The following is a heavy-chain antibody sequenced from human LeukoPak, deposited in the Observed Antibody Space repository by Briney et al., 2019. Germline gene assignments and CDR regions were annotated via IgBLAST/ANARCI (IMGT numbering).Heavy chain of an antibody. CDR1: GYTFTGYY. CDR2: MNPNSGNT. J-gene: IGHJ6*03. Sequence: ASVKVSCKASGYTFTGYYMHWVRQAPGQGLEWMGWMNPNSGNTGYAQKFQGRVTITRNTSISTAYMELSSLRSEDTAVYYCARGDIRFGVWYYYMDVWGKGTTVTVSS. CDR3: ARGDIRFGVWYYYMDV. D-gene: IGHD3-10*01. V-gene: IGHV1-8*03.